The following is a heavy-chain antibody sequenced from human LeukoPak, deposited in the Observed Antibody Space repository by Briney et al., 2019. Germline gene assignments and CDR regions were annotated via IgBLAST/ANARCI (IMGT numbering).Heavy chain of an antibody. CDR3: ARDRGYYDSSGYLT. CDR2: ISSSSSYI. CDR1: GFTFSSYS. Sequence: GGSLRLSCAASGFTFSSYSMNWVRQAPGKGLEWVSSISSSSSYIYYADSVRGRFTISRDNAKNSLYLQMNSLRAEDTAVYYCARDRGYYDSSGYLTWGQGTLVTVSS. D-gene: IGHD3-22*01. V-gene: IGHV3-21*01. J-gene: IGHJ5*02.